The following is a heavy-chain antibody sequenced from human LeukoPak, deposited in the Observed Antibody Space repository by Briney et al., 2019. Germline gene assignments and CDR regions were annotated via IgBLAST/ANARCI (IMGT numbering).Heavy chain of an antibody. CDR2: IYHSGST. V-gene: IGHV4-38-2*01. D-gene: IGHD4-17*01. Sequence: PSETLSLTCAVSGYSISSGYYWGWIRQPPGKGLEWIGSIYHSGSTYYNPSLKSRVTISVDTSKNQFSLKLSSVTAADTAVYYCAREAHYGDYALYFDYWGQGTLVTVSS. CDR3: AREAHYGDYALYFDY. J-gene: IGHJ4*02. CDR1: GYSISSGYY.